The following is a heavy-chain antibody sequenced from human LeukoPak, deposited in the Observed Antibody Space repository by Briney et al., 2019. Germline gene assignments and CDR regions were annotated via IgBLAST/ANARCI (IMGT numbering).Heavy chain of an antibody. D-gene: IGHD6-6*01. V-gene: IGHV4-38-2*02. J-gene: IGHJ4*02. CDR1: GYSISSGYY. CDR3: ASESSSYADY. CDR2: IYHSGST. Sequence: PSETLSLTCTVSGYSISSGYYWGWIRQPPGKGLEWIGSIYHSGSTYYNPSLKSRVTISVDTSKNQFSLKLSSVTAADTAVYYCASESSSYADYWGQGTLVTVSS.